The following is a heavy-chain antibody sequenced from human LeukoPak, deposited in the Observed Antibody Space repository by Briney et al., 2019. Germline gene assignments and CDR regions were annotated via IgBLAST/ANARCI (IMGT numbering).Heavy chain of an antibody. CDR2: IIPILGIA. CDR3: ARDTKSEPEYCSGGSCYFWFDP. J-gene: IGHJ5*02. V-gene: IGHV1-69*04. CDR1: GGTFSSYA. Sequence: GASVKVSCKASGGTFSSYAISWVRQAPGQGLEWMGRIIPILGIANYAQKFQGRVTITADKSTSTAYMELSSLRSEDTAVYYCARDTKSEPEYCSGGSCYFWFDPWGQGTPVTVSS. D-gene: IGHD2-15*01.